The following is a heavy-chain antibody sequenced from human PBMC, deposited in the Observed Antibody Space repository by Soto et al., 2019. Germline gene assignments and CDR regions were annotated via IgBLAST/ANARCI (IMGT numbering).Heavy chain of an antibody. D-gene: IGHD3-22*01. CDR1: GFTVSSNY. CDR3: TTGLSNGYYNFDY. J-gene: IGHJ4*02. CDR2: IKGESDGGTT. Sequence: GGSLRLSCAASGFTVSSNYMSWVRQAPGKGLEWIGRIKGESDGGTTDYATPVKGRFSISRDQSKDTLYLHMNSLKTEDTAVYYCTTGLSNGYYNFDYWGQGTPVTVSS. V-gene: IGHV3-15*01.